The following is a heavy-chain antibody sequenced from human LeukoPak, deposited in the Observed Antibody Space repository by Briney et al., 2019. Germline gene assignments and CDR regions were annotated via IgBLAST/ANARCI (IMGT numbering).Heavy chain of an antibody. V-gene: IGHV3-11*01. CDR3: ARASTVGWYYYGMDV. CDR2: ISSSGSTI. CDR1: GFTFSDYY. Sequence: PGGSLRLSCAASGFTFSDYYMSWIRQAPGKGLEWVSYISSSGSTIYYADSVKGRFTISRDNAKNSLYLQMNSLRAEDTAVYYCARASTVGWYYYGMDVWGQGTTVTVSS. J-gene: IGHJ6*02. D-gene: IGHD2-15*01.